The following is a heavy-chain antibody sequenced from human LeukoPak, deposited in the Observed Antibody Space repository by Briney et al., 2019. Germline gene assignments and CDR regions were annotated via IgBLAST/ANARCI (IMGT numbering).Heavy chain of an antibody. J-gene: IGHJ4*02. Sequence: PGGSLRLSCAASGFTFSSHAMHWVRQAPGKGLEYVSAISSNGGSTYYANSVKGRFTISRDNSKNTLYLQMGSLRAEDTAVYYCAKGIESSGTYYTSFDYWGQGTLVTVSS. CDR1: GFTFSSHA. D-gene: IGHD1-26*01. CDR3: AKGIESSGTYYTSFDY. CDR2: ISSNGGST. V-gene: IGHV3-64*01.